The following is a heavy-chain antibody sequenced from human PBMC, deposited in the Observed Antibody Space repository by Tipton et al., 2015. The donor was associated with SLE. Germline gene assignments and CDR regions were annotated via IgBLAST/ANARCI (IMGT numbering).Heavy chain of an antibody. CDR3: ARGLVGGGGFDY. J-gene: IGHJ4*02. V-gene: IGHV4-34*01. CDR2: INHSGST. CDR1: GGSFSGYY. Sequence: TLSLTCAVYGGSFSGYYWSWIRQPPGKGLEWIGEINHSGSTTYNPSLKSRVTISVDTTKNQFSLKLSSVTAADTAVYYCARGLVGGGGFDYGGQGTLVTVSS. D-gene: IGHD1-26*01.